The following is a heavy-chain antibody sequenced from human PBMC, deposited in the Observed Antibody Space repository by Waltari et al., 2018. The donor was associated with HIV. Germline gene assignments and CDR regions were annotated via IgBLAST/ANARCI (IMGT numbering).Heavy chain of an antibody. CDR3: AVTPLKISGYFDY. V-gene: IGHV3-33*01. CDR2: IRYDGSNK. CDR1: GFTFTKYG. J-gene: IGHJ4*02. Sequence: QVQLVESGGGVVQPGTSLRLSCAASGFTFTKYGMHWVRQAPGKRLDWVTLIRYDGSNKYYADSVKGRFTISRDNSKNTLYLQMNSLRAEDTAVYYCAVTPLKISGYFDYWGLGTLVTVSS. D-gene: IGHD3-22*01.